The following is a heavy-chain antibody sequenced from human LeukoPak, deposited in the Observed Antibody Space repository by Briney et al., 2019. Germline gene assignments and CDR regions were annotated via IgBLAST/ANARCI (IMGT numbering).Heavy chain of an antibody. Sequence: PGGSLRLSXAASGFTFSSYAMSWVRQAPGKGLEWVSAISGSGGSTYYADSVKGGFTISRDNSKNTLYLQMNSLRAEDTAVYYCAKGKGYSGYDPVDYWGQGTLVTVSS. D-gene: IGHD5-12*01. CDR1: GFTFSSYA. V-gene: IGHV3-23*01. CDR3: AKGKGYSGYDPVDY. CDR2: ISGSGGST. J-gene: IGHJ4*02.